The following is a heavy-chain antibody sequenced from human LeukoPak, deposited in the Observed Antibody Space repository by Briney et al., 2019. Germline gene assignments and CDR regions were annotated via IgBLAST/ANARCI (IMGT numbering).Heavy chain of an antibody. CDR2: IYYSGST. Sequence: SETLSLTCTVSGGSISSYYWSWIRQPPGKGLEWIGYIYYSGSTNYIPSLKSRVTISVDTSKNQFSLKLSSVTAADTAVYYCASMRTAMAENDYWGQGTLVTVSS. CDR1: GGSISSYY. V-gene: IGHV4-59*01. J-gene: IGHJ4*01. CDR3: ASMRTAMAENDY. D-gene: IGHD5-18*01.